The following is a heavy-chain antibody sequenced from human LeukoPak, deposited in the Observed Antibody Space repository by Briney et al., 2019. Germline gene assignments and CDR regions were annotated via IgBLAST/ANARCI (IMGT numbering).Heavy chain of an antibody. Sequence: PGGSLRLSCAASGFTLSSYAMSWVRQAPGKGLEWVSAISGSGGSTYYADSVKGRFTISRDNSKNTLYLQMNSLRAEDTAVYYCAKTVLRYSTRDAFDIWGQGTMVTVSS. V-gene: IGHV3-23*01. J-gene: IGHJ3*02. D-gene: IGHD3-9*01. CDR3: AKTVLRYSTRDAFDI. CDR2: ISGSGGST. CDR1: GFTLSSYA.